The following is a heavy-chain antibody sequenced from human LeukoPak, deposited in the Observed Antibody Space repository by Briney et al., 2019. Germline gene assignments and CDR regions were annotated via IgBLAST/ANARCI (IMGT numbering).Heavy chain of an antibody. D-gene: IGHD1-14*01. Sequence: RGSLRLYCAGSGFTLSRYLMHRVRQAAGKGPGWVAVISDDGINKDYADSVKGQFTISRDKSKCALFLQLNSLRAEDTAVYYCARDHAGLRYYFDYWGQGTLISVS. J-gene: IGHJ4*02. V-gene: IGHV3-30-3*01. CDR3: ARDHAGLRYYFDY. CDR2: ISDDGINK. CDR1: GFTLSRYL.